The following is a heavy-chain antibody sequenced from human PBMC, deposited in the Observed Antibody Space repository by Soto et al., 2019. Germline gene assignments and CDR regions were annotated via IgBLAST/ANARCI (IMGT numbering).Heavy chain of an antibody. CDR2: IIPILGIA. CDR3: AIYSPYNYGSESYSWFDP. D-gene: IGHD3-10*01. V-gene: IGHV1-69*02. CDR1: GGTFSSYT. J-gene: IGHJ5*02. Sequence: ASVKVSCKASGGTFSSYTISWVRQAPGQGLEWMGRIIPILGIANYAQKFQGRVTITADKSTSTAYMELSSLRSEDTAVYYCAIYSPYNYGSESYSWFDPWGQGTQVTVSS.